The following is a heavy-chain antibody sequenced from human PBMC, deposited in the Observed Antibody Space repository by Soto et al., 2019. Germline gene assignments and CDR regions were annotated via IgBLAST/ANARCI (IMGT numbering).Heavy chain of an antibody. CDR2: IIPIFGTA. J-gene: IGHJ6*02. CDR3: AQGVATIVSRTGKGYYYYYGMDV. CDR1: GGTFSSYA. Sequence: SVKVSCKASGGTFSSYAISWVRQAPGQGLEWMGGIIPIFGTANYAQKFQGRVTITADESTSTAYMELSSLRSEDTAVYYCAQGVATIVSRTGKGYYYYYGMDVWGQGTTVTVSS. D-gene: IGHD5-12*01. V-gene: IGHV1-69*13.